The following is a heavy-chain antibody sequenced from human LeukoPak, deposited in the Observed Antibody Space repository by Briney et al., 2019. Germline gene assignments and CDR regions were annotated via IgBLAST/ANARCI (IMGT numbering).Heavy chain of an antibody. D-gene: IGHD5-18*01. J-gene: IGHJ4*02. CDR3: ARHLSGVTGYTYGRGIDY. Sequence: GGSLRLSCAASGFTFSSYYMSWVRQAPGNGLEWVANIKKDGSEKYYVDSVKGRFTISRGNAKTSLYLQMNSLRAEDTAVYYCARHLSGVTGYTYGRGIDYWGQGTLVTVSS. CDR2: IKKDGSEK. V-gene: IGHV3-7*01. CDR1: GFTFSSYY.